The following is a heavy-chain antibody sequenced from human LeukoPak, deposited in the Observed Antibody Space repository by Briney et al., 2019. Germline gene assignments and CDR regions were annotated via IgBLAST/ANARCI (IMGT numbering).Heavy chain of an antibody. V-gene: IGHV3-48*03. Sequence: GGSLRLSCAASGFTFSSYDMNWVRQAPGKGLEWVSYISSSGSTIYYADSVKGRFTISRNNAKNSLYLQMNSLRAEDTAVYYCAELGITMIGGVWGKGTTVTISS. D-gene: IGHD3-10*02. CDR3: AELGITMIGGV. CDR2: ISSSGSTI. CDR1: GFTFSSYD. J-gene: IGHJ6*04.